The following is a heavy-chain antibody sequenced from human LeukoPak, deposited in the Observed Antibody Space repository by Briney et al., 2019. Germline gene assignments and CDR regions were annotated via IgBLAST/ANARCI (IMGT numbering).Heavy chain of an antibody. CDR1: DGSFSGYY. Sequence: PSETLSLTCAVYDGSFSGYYWSWIRQPPGKGLEWIGEINHSGSTNYNPSLKSRVTISLDTSKSQFSLKVRYVTAADTAVYYCARGAVLRYLYWGQGTLVTVSS. CDR3: ARGAVLRYLY. J-gene: IGHJ4*02. CDR2: INHSGST. D-gene: IGHD3-9*01. V-gene: IGHV4-34*01.